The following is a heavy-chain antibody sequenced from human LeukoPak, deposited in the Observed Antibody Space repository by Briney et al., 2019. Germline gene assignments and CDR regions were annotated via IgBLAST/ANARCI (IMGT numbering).Heavy chain of an antibody. D-gene: IGHD4-17*01. CDR1: GFTFSSYG. Sequence: GGSLRLSCAASGFTFSSYGMNWVRQAPGKGLEWVSSISSGSSYIYYADSVKGRFTISRDNAKNSLYLQMNSLRAEDTAVYYCARDPYYGDYVVWGQGTLVTVSS. CDR2: ISSGSSYI. CDR3: ARDPYYGDYVV. V-gene: IGHV3-21*01. J-gene: IGHJ4*02.